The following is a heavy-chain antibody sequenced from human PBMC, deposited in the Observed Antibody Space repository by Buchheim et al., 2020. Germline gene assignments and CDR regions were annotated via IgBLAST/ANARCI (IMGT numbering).Heavy chain of an antibody. CDR3: ARGGIADRLGY. CDR2: INQSGNI. CDR1: GGSFSGYY. V-gene: IGHV4-34*01. D-gene: IGHD6-6*01. Sequence: QVQLQPWGAGLLKPSETLSLTCAVYGGSFSGYYGTWIRQPPGKGLEWIGEINQSGNINYNPSLKSRVTISVDTSKNQFSLKLTSVTAADTAVYYCARGGIADRLGYWGQGTL. J-gene: IGHJ4*02.